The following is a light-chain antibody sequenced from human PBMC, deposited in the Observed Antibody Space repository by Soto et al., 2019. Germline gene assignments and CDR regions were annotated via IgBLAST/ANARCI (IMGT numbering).Light chain of an antibody. V-gene: IGKV3D-15*01. CDR3: QQYGGSTRT. Sequence: VVMTQSPATVSVSPGERATLSCRASQSVSRNLAWYQQRPGQAPRLLISGASTRATGIPDRISGSGSGTDFTLTISRLETEDFAVYYCQQYGGSTRTFGQGTKVDIK. CDR1: QSVSRN. CDR2: GAS. J-gene: IGKJ1*01.